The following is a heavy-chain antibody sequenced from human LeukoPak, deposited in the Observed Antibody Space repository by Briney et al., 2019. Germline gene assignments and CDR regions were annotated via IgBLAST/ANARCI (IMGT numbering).Heavy chain of an antibody. Sequence: RGESLKISCKGSGYSFKFYWIAWVRELPGKGLEWMGIIYPSDSDTRYSPSFQGQVTISADKSISTAYLQWSSLKASDSAMYYCVRHGLGSSWFGFDYWGQGTLVTVSS. CDR1: GYSFKFYW. CDR3: VRHGLGSSWFGFDY. D-gene: IGHD6-13*01. CDR2: IYPSDSDT. V-gene: IGHV5-51*01. J-gene: IGHJ4*02.